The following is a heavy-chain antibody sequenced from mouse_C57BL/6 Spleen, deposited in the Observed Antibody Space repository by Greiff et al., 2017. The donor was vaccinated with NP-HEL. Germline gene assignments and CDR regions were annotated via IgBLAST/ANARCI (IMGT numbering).Heavy chain of an antibody. D-gene: IGHD2-3*01. J-gene: IGHJ4*01. Sequence: QVQLQQPGAELVRPGSSVKLSCKASGYTFTSYWMDWVKQRPGQGLEWIGNIYPSDSETHYNQKFKDKATLTVDKSSSTAYMQLSSLTSEDSAVYYCARRSIYDAQSMDYWGQGTSVTVSS. CDR1: GYTFTSYW. V-gene: IGHV1-61*01. CDR3: ARRSIYDAQSMDY. CDR2: IYPSDSET.